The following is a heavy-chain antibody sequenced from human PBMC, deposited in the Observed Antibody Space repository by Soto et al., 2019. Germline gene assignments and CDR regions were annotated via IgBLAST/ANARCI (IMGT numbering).Heavy chain of an antibody. Sequence: QVQLQQGGAALLKPSETPSSRCVVNSGSFSGYYWTWTRGTPRKGLGGIGEIGHSGSTNYNPSLMSGATTSAETSKKQFPLRLSSAAAAATPLYCCARGYESSRRYLPLLDYWGQGERVTVSS. D-gene: IGHD3-22*01. CDR3: ARGYESSRRYLPLLDY. J-gene: IGHJ4*02. CDR1: SGSFSGYY. V-gene: IGHV4-34*01. CDR2: IGHSGST.